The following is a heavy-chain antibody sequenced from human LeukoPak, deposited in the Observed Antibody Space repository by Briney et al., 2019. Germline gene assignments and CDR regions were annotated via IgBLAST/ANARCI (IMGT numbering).Heavy chain of an antibody. CDR3: AAVASSGSYGID. CDR2: VVVGSGNT. CDR1: GFTFTSSA. D-gene: IGHD1-26*01. V-gene: IGHV1-58*01. J-gene: IGHJ4*02. Sequence: GASVKVSCKASGFTFTSSAVQWVRQARGRRLEWIGWVVVGSGNTNYAQKFQERVTITRDMSTSTAYMELSSLRSEDTAVYYCAAVASSGSYGIDWGQGTLVTVSS.